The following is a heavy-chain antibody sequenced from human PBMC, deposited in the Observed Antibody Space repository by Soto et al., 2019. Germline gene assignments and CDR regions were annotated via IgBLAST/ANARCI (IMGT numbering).Heavy chain of an antibody. CDR3: ARESHDILTGPPWVWYFDL. J-gene: IGHJ2*01. Sequence: QVQLQQWGAGPLRPLETLSLTCGVSGGSFSGYYLAWIRQSPGKGLEWIGEINDRGSINYNPSLKSRVSISVGTSKNHYSLNLRSVTAADTAVYYCARESHDILTGPPWVWYFDLWGRGTLVTVSS. V-gene: IGHV4-34*01. D-gene: IGHD3-9*01. CDR2: INDRGSI. CDR1: GGSFSGYY.